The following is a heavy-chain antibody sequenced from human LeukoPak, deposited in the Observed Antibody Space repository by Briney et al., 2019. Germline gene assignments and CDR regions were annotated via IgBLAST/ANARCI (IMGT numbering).Heavy chain of an antibody. D-gene: IGHD6-19*01. CDR3: AKDGYTEWLGLYYFDY. V-gene: IGHV3-21*04. J-gene: IGHJ4*02. CDR1: GFTFSSYI. Sequence: PGGSLRLSCAASGFTFSSYIMNWVRQAPGKGLEWVSSVSSSSSHIYYADSVKGRFTISRDNSKNTLYLQMNSLRAEDTAVYYCAKDGYTEWLGLYYFDYWGQGTLVTVSS. CDR2: VSSSSSHI.